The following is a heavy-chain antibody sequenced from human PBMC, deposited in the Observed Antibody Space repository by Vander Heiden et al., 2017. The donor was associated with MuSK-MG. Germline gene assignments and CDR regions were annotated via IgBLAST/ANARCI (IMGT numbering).Heavy chain of an antibody. CDR2: ISSSSSYI. J-gene: IGHJ4*02. CDR1: GFTFSSYS. D-gene: IGHD3-16*02. V-gene: IGHV3-21*01. Sequence: EVQLVESGGGLVKPGGSLRLSCAASGFTFSSYSMNWVRQAPGKGLEWVSSISSSSSYIYYADSVNGRVTISRDNAKNSLYLQMNSLRAEEPAVYYCARSIMITFGGVIVTPIDYWCQGTLVTDSS. CDR3: ARSIMITFGGVIVTPIDY.